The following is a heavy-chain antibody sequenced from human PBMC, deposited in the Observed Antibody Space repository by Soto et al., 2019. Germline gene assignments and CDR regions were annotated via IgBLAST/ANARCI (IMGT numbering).Heavy chain of an antibody. V-gene: IGHV3-21*01. D-gene: IGHD2-2*02. CDR3: ARDCSEYQLLYDVNYYGMDV. CDR2: ISSSSSYI. CDR1: GFTFSSYS. Sequence: GGSLRLSCAASGFTFSSYSMNWVRQAPGTGLEWVSSISSSSSYIYYADSVKGRFTISRDNAKNSLYLQMNSLRAEDTAVYYCARDCSEYQLLYDVNYYGMDVWGQGTTVTVSS. J-gene: IGHJ6*02.